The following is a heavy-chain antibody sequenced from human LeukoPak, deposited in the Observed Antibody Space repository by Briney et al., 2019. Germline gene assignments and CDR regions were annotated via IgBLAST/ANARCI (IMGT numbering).Heavy chain of an antibody. J-gene: IGHJ5*02. CDR2: IYYSGST. D-gene: IGHD2-15*01. CDR3: ARDQEVDCSGGSCYSRGFDP. CDR1: GASISSSDYY. V-gene: IGHV4-39*07. Sequence: SETLSLTCTVSGASISSSDYYWGWIRQPPGKGLEWIGSIYYSGSTYYNPSLKSLVTISVDTSKNQFSLKLSSVTAADTAVYYCARDQEVDCSGGSCYSRGFDPWGQGTLVTVSS.